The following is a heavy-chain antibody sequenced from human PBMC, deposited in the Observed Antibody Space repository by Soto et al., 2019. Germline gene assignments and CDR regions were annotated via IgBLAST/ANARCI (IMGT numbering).Heavy chain of an antibody. CDR3: ARTLDYGGSAGTPWFDP. Sequence: PSETLSLTCTVSGGSISSGAYSWSWIRLPPGKRLEWIGYIYHRGTSHYNPSLKSRVTMSVDRSKNQFSLNLRSVTAADTAVYYCARTLDYGGSAGTPWFDPWGQGTLVTVSS. CDR2: IYHRGTS. CDR1: GGSISSGAYS. V-gene: IGHV4-30-2*01. J-gene: IGHJ5*02. D-gene: IGHD2-15*01.